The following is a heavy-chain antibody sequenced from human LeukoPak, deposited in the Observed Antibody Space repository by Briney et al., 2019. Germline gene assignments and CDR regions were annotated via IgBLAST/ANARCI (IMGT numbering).Heavy chain of an antibody. J-gene: IGHJ4*02. CDR2: IIPILGIA. V-gene: IGHV1-69*04. Sequence: RASVKVSCKASGGTFSSYAISWVRQAPGQGLEWMGRIIPILGIANYAQKFQGRVTITADKSTSTAYMELSSLRSEDTAVYYCASVMESGTGIAVAGTLDYWGQGTLVTVSS. CDR1: GGTFSSYA. CDR3: ASVMESGTGIAVAGTLDY. D-gene: IGHD6-19*01.